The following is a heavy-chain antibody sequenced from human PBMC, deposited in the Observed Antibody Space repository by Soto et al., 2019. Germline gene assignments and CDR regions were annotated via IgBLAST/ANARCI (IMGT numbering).Heavy chain of an antibody. CDR2: ISGSGDST. V-gene: IGHV3-23*01. CDR3: AKRPNFFDF. CDR1: GFTFSSSA. Sequence: PGGSLRLSCAASGFTFSSSAMNWVRQAPGKGLEWVSAISGSGDSTNYADSVKGRFTISRDNSKSTVFLQMRSLRVDDTAVYYCAKRPNFFDFWGQGTLVTVSS. J-gene: IGHJ4*02.